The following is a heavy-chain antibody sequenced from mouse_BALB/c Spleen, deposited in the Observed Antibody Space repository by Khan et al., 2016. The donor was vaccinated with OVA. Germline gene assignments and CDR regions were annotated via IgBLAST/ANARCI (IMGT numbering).Heavy chain of an antibody. J-gene: IGHJ4*01. CDR1: GYSITSDYV. CDR3: AREGSRYNYAMDY. V-gene: IGHV3-2*02. CDR2: ISYSGST. Sequence: EVQLQESGPGLVKPSQSLSLTCTVTGYSITSDYVWNWIRQFPGNILELMVFISYSGSTSYNPSLKSRISITRDTSKHHFFLQLNSMTTDDTATYYCAREGSRYNYAMDYWGQGTAVTVSS. D-gene: IGHD1-1*01.